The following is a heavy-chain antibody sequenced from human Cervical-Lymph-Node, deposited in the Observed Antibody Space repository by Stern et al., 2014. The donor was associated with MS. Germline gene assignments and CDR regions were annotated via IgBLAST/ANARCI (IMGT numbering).Heavy chain of an antibody. CDR1: GFTFSSAW. J-gene: IGHJ6*02. V-gene: IGHV3-74*02. CDR2: INIDGSST. D-gene: IGHD1-26*01. Sequence: EVQLVESGGGLVQPGGSLRLSCAASGFTFSSAWMYWVRQAPGKVLVCVSRINIDGSSTYYADSVKGRFNTSRDNAKSTLYLQMNSLRAEDTAVYYCTSGNYGMDVWGQGTTVTVSS. CDR3: TSGNYGMDV.